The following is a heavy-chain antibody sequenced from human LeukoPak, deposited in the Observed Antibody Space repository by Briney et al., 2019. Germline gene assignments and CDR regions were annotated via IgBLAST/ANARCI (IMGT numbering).Heavy chain of an antibody. V-gene: IGHV3-23*01. D-gene: IGHD5-24*01. CDR2: ITGSGSST. J-gene: IGHJ3*02. CDR3: AKAQEDGYNYNAFNI. Sequence: GGFLILSCAASGFTFNSYAMSWVRQAPGKGLDWVSTITGSGSSTYYADSVRGRLTVSRDNSKNTLYLQMSNLRAEDTAVYYCAKAQEDGYNYNAFNIWGQGTRVTVSS. CDR1: GFTFNSYA.